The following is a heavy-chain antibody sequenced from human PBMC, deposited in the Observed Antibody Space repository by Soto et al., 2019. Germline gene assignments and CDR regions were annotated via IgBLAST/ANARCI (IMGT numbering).Heavy chain of an antibody. CDR2: VTHSGTA. D-gene: IGHD3-16*01. J-gene: IGHJ6*02. CDR1: GGSIDSGAFS. CDR3: ASDNRLPVNPANVPYGMDV. V-gene: IGHV4-30-2*01. Sequence: SETLSLTCAVSGGSIDSGAFSLSWIRQPPGKGLEWIGYVTHSGTAYSIPSLNGRRTLSVDSSQTQFSLKVTSVTAADTAVYYCASDNRLPVNPANVPYGMDVWGQGTTVTVSS.